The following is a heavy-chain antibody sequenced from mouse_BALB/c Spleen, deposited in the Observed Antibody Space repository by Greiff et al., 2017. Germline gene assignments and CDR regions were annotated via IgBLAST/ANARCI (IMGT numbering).Heavy chain of an antibody. J-gene: IGHJ3*01. D-gene: IGHD2-1*01. V-gene: IGHV3-2*02. CDR1: GYSITSDYA. CDR3: ARSGGNYEAWFAY. Sequence: EVQLVESGPGLVKPSQSLSLTCTVTGYSITSDYAWNWIRQFPGNKLEWMGYISYSGSTSYNPSLKSRISITRDTSKNQFFLQLNSVTTEDTATYYCARSGGNYEAWFAYWGQGTLVTGSA. CDR2: ISYSGST.